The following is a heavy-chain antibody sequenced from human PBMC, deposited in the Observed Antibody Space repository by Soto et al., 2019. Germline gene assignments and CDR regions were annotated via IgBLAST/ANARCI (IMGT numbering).Heavy chain of an antibody. V-gene: IGHV4-39*01. Sequence: SETLSLTCTVSGGSVSSSSCYWGWIRQPPGKGLEWIGSIYYSGSTYYNPSLKSRVTISVDTSKNQFSLKLSSVTAADTAVYYCARVMTYSSGWYAYYYYGMDVWGQGTTVTVSS. J-gene: IGHJ6*02. CDR1: GGSVSSSSCY. CDR2: IYYSGST. CDR3: ARVMTYSSGWYAYYYYGMDV. D-gene: IGHD6-19*01.